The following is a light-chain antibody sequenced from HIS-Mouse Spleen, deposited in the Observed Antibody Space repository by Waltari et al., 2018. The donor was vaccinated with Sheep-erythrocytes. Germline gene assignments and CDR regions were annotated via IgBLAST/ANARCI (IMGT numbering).Light chain of an antibody. Sequence: QSALTQPRSVSGSPGQSVTISCTGTSSVVGGYNYVSWYQQHPGKAPKLMIYDVSKRPSGVPDRCSGSKSGNTASLTISGLQAEDEADYYCCSYAGSYNHVFATGTKVTVL. J-gene: IGLJ1*01. CDR1: SSVVGGYNY. V-gene: IGLV2-11*01. CDR2: DVS. CDR3: CSYAGSYNHV.